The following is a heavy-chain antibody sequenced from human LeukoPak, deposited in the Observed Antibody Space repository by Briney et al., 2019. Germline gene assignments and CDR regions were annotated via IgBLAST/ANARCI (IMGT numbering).Heavy chain of an antibody. J-gene: IGHJ4*02. CDR2: IYTSGST. D-gene: IGHD5-18*01. CDR1: GGSISSYY. CDR3: AREGAAMAHFDY. Sequence: SETLSLTCTVSGGSISSYYWSWIRQPAGKGLEWIGRIYTSGSTNYNPSLKSRVTMSVDTSKNQFSLKLSFVTAADTAVYYCAREGAAMAHFDYWGQGTLVTVSS. V-gene: IGHV4-4*07.